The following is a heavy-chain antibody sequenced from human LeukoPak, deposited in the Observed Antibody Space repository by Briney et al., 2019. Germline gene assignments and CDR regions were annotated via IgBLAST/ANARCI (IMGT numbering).Heavy chain of an antibody. CDR3: ARHLSANYDILTGYYLDY. D-gene: IGHD3-9*01. J-gene: IGHJ4*02. CDR2: IYYSGST. V-gene: IGHV4-39*01. Sequence: SETLSLTCTVSGGSISSSSYHWGWIRQPPGKGLEWIGSIYYSGSTYYNPSLKSRVTISVDTSKNQFSLKLCSVTPADTAVYYCARHLSANYDILTGYYLDYWGQGTLVTVSS. CDR1: GGSISSSSYH.